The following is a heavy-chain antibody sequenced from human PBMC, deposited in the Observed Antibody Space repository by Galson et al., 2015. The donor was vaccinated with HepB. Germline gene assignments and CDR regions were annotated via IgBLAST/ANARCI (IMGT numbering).Heavy chain of an antibody. CDR3: ARDRLGYYGMNV. J-gene: IGHJ6*02. D-gene: IGHD6-19*01. V-gene: IGHV3-48*02. Sequence: SLRLSCAASGLTFTSYSMNWVRQAPGKGLEWVSYISTSSIIYYADSVKGRFTISRDNVNNSLYLQMNSLRDDDTAVYYCARDRLGYYGMNVWGQGTTVTVSS. CDR2: ISTSSII. CDR1: GLTFTSYS.